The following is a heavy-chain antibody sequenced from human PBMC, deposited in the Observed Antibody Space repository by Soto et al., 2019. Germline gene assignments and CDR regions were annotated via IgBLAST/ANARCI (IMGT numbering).Heavy chain of an antibody. CDR3: ARDVLSGNSYYFDY. CDR2: IWYDGSNK. CDR1: GFTFSSYG. V-gene: IGHV3-33*01. D-gene: IGHD3-10*01. J-gene: IGHJ4*02. Sequence: VQLVESGGGVVQPGRSLRLSCAASGFTFSSYGMHWVRQAPGKGLEWVAVIWYDGSNKYYADSVKGRFTISRDNSKNTLYLQMNSLRAEDTAVYYCARDVLSGNSYYFDYWGQGTLVTVSS.